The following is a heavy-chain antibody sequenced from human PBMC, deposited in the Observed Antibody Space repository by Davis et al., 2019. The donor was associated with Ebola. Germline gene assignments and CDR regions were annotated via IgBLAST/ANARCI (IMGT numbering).Heavy chain of an antibody. CDR2: IRSKANSYAT. Sequence: GESLKISCAASGFTFSGSAMHWVRQASGKGLEWVGRIRSKANSYATAYAASVKGRFTISRDDSKNTAYLQMNSLSADDTAVYYCARGRRSYQLLLGGWFDPWGQGTLVTVSS. V-gene: IGHV3-73*01. J-gene: IGHJ5*02. D-gene: IGHD2-2*01. CDR3: ARGRRSYQLLLGGWFDP. CDR1: GFTFSGSA.